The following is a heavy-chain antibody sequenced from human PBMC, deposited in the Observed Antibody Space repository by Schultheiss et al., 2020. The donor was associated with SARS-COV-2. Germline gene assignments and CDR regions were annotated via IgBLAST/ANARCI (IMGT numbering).Heavy chain of an antibody. CDR3: ARGRIRVAATEYFDL. J-gene: IGHJ2*01. CDR2: IYYSGST. CDR1: GGSISSGGYY. V-gene: IGHV4-31*03. Sequence: SETLSLTCTVSGGSISSGGYYWSWIRQHPGKGLEWIGYIYYSGSTYYNPSLKSRVTISVDTSKNQFSLKLSSVTAADTAVYYCARGRIRVAATEYFDLWGRGTLVTVSS. D-gene: IGHD6-19*01.